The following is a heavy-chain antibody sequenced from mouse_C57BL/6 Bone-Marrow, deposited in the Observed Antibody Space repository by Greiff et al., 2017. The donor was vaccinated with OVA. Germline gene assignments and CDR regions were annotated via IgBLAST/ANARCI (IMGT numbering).Heavy chain of an antibody. CDR3: ARYYRGAMDY. CDR2: INPGSGGT. J-gene: IGHJ4*01. CDR1: GYAFTNYL. Sequence: VQLQQSGAELVRPGTSVKVSCKASGYAFTNYLIEWVKQRPGQGLEWIGVINPGSGGTNYNEKFKGKATLTADKSSSTAYMQLSSLTSEDSAVYFCARYYRGAMDYWGQGTSVTVSS. V-gene: IGHV1-54*01. D-gene: IGHD2-12*01.